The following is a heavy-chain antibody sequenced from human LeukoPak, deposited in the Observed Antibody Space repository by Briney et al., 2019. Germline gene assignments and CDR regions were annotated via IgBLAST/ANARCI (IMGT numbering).Heavy chain of an antibody. CDR1: GYIFNNYW. Sequence: GESLQISCKCSGYIFNNYWIGWVRQLPGKGLEWMGIIYPSDSDTRYSPSCQGQVTISADKSSSTAYLQWSSLKASDTAMYFCARGGDSGTNYFNYWGQGTLVTVSS. CDR3: ARGGDSGTNYFNY. CDR2: IYPSDSDT. J-gene: IGHJ4*02. D-gene: IGHD3-10*01. V-gene: IGHV5-51*01.